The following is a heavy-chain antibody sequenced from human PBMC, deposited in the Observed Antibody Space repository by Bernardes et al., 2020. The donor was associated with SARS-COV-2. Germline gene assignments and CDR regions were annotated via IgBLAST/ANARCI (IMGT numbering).Heavy chain of an antibody. V-gene: IGHV3-11*03. J-gene: IGHJ4*02. CDR2: ISSSSSYT. CDR1: GFTFSDYY. D-gene: IGHD2-2*03. CDR3: ARTLYSRHGYCSSTSCYHFDY. Sequence: GGSLRLSCAASGFTFSDYYMSWIRQAPGKGLEWVSYISSSSSYTNYADSVKGRFTISRDNAKNSLYLQMNSLRAEDTAVYYCARTLYSRHGYCSSTSCYHFDYWGQGTLVTVSS.